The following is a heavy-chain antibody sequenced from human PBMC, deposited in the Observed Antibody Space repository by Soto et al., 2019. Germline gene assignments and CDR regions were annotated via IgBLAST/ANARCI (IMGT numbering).Heavy chain of an antibody. D-gene: IGHD2-15*01. CDR3: ARAGYSDPYSSFQTLDV. CDR1: GGSISNYY. CDR2: MYTSGST. V-gene: IGHV4-4*07. Sequence: SETLSLTCTVSGGSISNYYWTWIRQPAGKGLEWIGRMYTSGSTNYNPSLKSRVTMSVDTSKNQFSLNLRSVTAADTAVYYCARAGYSDPYSSFQTLDVWGQGTTVTVYS. J-gene: IGHJ6*02.